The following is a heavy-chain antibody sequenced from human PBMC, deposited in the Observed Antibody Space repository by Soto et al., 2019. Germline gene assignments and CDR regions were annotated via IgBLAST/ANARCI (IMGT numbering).Heavy chain of an antibody. CDR3: AFERTTVTTYRAWFDP. CDR1: GGSISSYY. J-gene: IGHJ5*02. D-gene: IGHD4-17*01. Sequence: PSETLSLTCTVSGGSISSYYWSWIRQPAGKGLEWIGRIYTSGSTNYNPSLKSRVTMSVDTSKNQFSLKLSSVTAADTAVYYCAFERTTVTTYRAWFDPWGQGTLVTVSS. V-gene: IGHV4-4*07. CDR2: IYTSGST.